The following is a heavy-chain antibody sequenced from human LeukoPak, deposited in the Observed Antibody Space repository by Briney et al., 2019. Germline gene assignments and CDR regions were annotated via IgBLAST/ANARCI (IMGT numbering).Heavy chain of an antibody. V-gene: IGHV4-34*01. CDR2: INHSGST. J-gene: IGHJ4*02. CDR1: GGSFSGYY. Sequence: PSETLSLTCAVYGGSFSGYYWSWIRQPPGKGLEWIGEINHSGSTNYNPSLKSRVTISVDTSKNQFSLKLSSVTAADTAVYYCGRGSSGGCFDYWGREPRFPVSS. CDR3: GRGSSGGCFDY. D-gene: IGHD6-19*01.